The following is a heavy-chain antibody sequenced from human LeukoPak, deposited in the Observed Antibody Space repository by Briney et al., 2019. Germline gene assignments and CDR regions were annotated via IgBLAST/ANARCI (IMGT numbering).Heavy chain of an antibody. V-gene: IGHV1-8*01. J-gene: IGHJ6*03. Sequence: GASVKVSCKASGYTFTSYDINWVRQATGQGLEWMGWMNPNSGNTGYAQKFQGRVTMTRNTSISTAYMELSSLRSEDTAVYYCARGFKVDTAFSVFYYYYMDVWGKGTTVTVSS. CDR2: MNPNSGNT. CDR3: ARGFKVDTAFSVFYYYYMDV. CDR1: GYTFTSYD. D-gene: IGHD5-18*01.